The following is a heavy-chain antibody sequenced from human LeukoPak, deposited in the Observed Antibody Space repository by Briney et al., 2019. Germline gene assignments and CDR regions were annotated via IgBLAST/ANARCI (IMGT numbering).Heavy chain of an antibody. D-gene: IGHD5-24*01. J-gene: IGHJ4*02. CDR3: AREGRDGYNYYFDY. CDR1: GGSISSGGYS. CDR2: IYHSGST. V-gene: IGHV4-30-2*01. Sequence: PSETLSLTCAVSGGSISSGGYSWSWIRQPPGKGLEWIGYIYHSGSTYYNPSLKSRVTISVDRSKNQFSLKLSSVTAADTAVYYCAREGRDGYNYYFDYWGQGTLVTASS.